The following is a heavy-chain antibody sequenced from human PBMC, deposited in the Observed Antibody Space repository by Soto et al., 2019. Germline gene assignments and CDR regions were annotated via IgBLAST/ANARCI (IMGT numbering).Heavy chain of an antibody. D-gene: IGHD3-9*01. CDR2: INPNSGGT. CDR1: GYTFTGYY. V-gene: IGHV1-2*02. J-gene: IGHJ5*02. Sequence: ASVKVSCKASGYTFTGYYMHWVRQAPGQGLEWMGWINPNSGGTNYAQKFQGRVTMTRDTSISTAYMELSRPRSDDTAVYYCARDPVLRYQNNRFDPWGQGTLVTVSS. CDR3: ARDPVLRYQNNRFDP.